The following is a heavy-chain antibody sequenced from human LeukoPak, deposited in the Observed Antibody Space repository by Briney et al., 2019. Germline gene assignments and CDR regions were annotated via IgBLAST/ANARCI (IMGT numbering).Heavy chain of an antibody. CDR2: IYYSGST. J-gene: IGHJ4*02. CDR3: ARHAAVAYYDILTEEDY. V-gene: IGHV4-39*01. Sequence: QLQLQESGPGLVKPSETLSLTCTVSGGSISSSSSYWGWIRQPPGKGLEWIGSIYYSGSTYYNPSLKSRVTISVDTSKNQFSLKLSSMTAADTAVYYCARHAAVAYYDILTEEDYWGQGTLVTVSS. CDR1: GGSISSSSSY. D-gene: IGHD3-9*01.